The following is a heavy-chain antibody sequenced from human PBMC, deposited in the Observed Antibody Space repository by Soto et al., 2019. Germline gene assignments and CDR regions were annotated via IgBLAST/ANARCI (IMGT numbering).Heavy chain of an antibody. CDR2: ISYDGSNK. V-gene: IGHV3-30*03. Sequence: VQLVESGGGVVQPGRSLRLSCAASGFTFSSCGMHWVRQAPGKGLDWVAVISYDGSNKYYADSVKGRFTISRDNSKNTLYLQMNSLRADDTAVYYCARVIFTTMVHNYFDYWGQGTLVTVSS. CDR1: GFTFSSCG. D-gene: IGHD5-18*01. J-gene: IGHJ4*02. CDR3: ARVIFTTMVHNYFDY.